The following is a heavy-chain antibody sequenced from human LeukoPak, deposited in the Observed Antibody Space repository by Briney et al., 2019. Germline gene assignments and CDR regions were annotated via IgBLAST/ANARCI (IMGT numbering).Heavy chain of an antibody. Sequence: ASVKVSCEASGYTFTVYYMHWVRQAPGQGLEWMGWINPNSGGTNYAQKFQGWVTMTRDTSISTAYMELSRLRSDDTAVYYCARVEGVTTFNPWGQGTLVTVSS. J-gene: IGHJ5*02. CDR2: INPNSGGT. V-gene: IGHV1-2*04. D-gene: IGHD4-11*01. CDR1: GYTFTVYY. CDR3: ARVEGVTTFNP.